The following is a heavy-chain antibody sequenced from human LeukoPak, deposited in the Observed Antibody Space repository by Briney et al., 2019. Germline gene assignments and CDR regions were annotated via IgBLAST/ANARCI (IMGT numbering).Heavy chain of an antibody. Sequence: ASVKVSCKASGYTFTSYAMNWVRQAPGQGLEWMGWINTNTGDPTYAQGFTGRFVFSLDTSVSTAYLQISSLKAEDTAVYYCARSSEYGDQNDAFDIWGEGTMVTVSS. V-gene: IGHV7-4-1*02. D-gene: IGHD4-17*01. CDR2: INTNTGDP. CDR1: GYTFTSYA. J-gene: IGHJ3*02. CDR3: ARSSEYGDQNDAFDI.